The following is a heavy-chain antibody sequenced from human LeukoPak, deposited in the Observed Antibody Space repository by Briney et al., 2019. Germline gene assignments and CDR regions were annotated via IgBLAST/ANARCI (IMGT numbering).Heavy chain of an antibody. V-gene: IGHV3-11*01. Sequence: GGSLRLSCVASGFTFSDYYMSWIRQAPGKGLEWISYIRSSGTTIYYTDSVKGRLTISRDNAKNSLYLQMNSLRAEDTAVYFCARSIAAADGGVYYYMDVWGKGTTVTISS. CDR3: ARSIAAADGGVYYYMDV. J-gene: IGHJ6*03. CDR1: GFTFSDYY. D-gene: IGHD6-25*01. CDR2: IRSSGTTI.